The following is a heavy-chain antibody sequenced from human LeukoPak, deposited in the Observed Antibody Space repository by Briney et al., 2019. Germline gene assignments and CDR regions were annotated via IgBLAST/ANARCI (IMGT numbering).Heavy chain of an antibody. CDR3: ARGGVFQDLYSYYYGMDV. V-gene: IGHV1-2*02. CDR2: INANSGVT. J-gene: IGHJ6*02. D-gene: IGHD3-16*01. CDR1: GYTFTGYF. Sequence: ASVKVSCKASGYTFTGYFMHWVRQAPRQGLEWMGWINANSGVTSYAQKFQGRVTMTRDTSISTAYLELSGLRSDDPAVYYCARGGVFQDLYSYYYGMDVWGQGTTVTISS.